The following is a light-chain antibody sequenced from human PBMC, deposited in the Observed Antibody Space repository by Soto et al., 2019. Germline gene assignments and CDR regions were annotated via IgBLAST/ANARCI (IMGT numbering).Light chain of an antibody. CDR1: QSLLHSNGYNY. CDR2: LGS. J-gene: IGKJ4*01. V-gene: IGKV2-28*01. Sequence: VLTQSPLSLPVTPGEPASISCRSSQSLLHSNGYNYLDWYLQKPGQSPQLLFYLGSYRASGVPHRFRRSGSGTDFTLEISRVEAEDVGVSYCMQTLQTPLTFGGGTKVAIK. CDR3: MQTLQTPLT.